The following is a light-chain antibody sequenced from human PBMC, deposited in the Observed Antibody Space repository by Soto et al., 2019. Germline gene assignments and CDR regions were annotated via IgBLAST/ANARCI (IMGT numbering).Light chain of an antibody. CDR3: QQRSSWPLT. CDR2: DAF. Sequence: EIVLTQSLATLSLSPGERATLSCRASQSVGSYFAWYQQKPGQAPRLLIYDAFSRATGIPARFSGSGSGTEFTLTISSLEPEDFAVYFCQQRSSWPLTFGGGTMVEIK. V-gene: IGKV3-11*01. CDR1: QSVGSY. J-gene: IGKJ4*01.